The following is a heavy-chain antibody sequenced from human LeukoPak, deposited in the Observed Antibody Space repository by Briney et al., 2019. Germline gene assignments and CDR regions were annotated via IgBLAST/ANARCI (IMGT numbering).Heavy chain of an antibody. D-gene: IGHD1-26*01. CDR2: IRYDGSNK. J-gene: IGHJ4*02. V-gene: IGHV3-30*02. CDR3: AKPPSGNYPRPFDY. Sequence: GGSLRLSCAASGFTFSGYGMHWVRQAPGKGLEWVAYIRYDGSNKYYADSVKGRFTISRDNSKNTLYLQMNSLRAEDTAVYYCAKPPSGNYPRPFDYWGQGTLVTVSS. CDR1: GFTFSGYG.